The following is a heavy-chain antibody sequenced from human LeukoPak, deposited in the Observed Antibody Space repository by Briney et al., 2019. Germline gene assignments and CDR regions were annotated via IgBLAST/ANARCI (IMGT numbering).Heavy chain of an antibody. CDR1: GYTFTSNY. CDR3: ARSSYGYDIDY. D-gene: IGHD5-18*01. CDR2: IYPRDGST. V-gene: IGHV1-46*01. J-gene: IGHJ4*02. Sequence: ASVKVSCTASGYTFTSNYIHWVRQAPGQGLEWMGMIYPRDGSTSYAQKFQGRVTITADESTSTAYMELSSLRSEDTAVYYCARSSYGYDIDYWGQGTLVTVSS.